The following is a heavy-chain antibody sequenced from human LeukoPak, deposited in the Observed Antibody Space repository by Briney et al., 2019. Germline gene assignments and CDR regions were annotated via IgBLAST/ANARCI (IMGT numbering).Heavy chain of an antibody. Sequence: ETLSLTCAVYGGSFSGYYWSWIRQPPGKGLEWVANIKQDGSEKYYVDSVKGRFTISRDNAKNSLYLQMNSLRAEDTAVYYCAREWGLLIGSFDYWGQGTLVTVSS. CDR2: IKQDGSEK. D-gene: IGHD3-10*02. CDR3: AREWGLLIGSFDY. CDR1: GGSFSGYY. V-gene: IGHV3-7*01. J-gene: IGHJ4*02.